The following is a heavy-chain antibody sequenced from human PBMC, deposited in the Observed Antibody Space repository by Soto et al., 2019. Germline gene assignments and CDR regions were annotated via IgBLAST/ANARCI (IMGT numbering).Heavy chain of an antibody. CDR2: IYYSGGT. Sequence: PSGTLSLTCTVSGGSISSSSYYWGWIRQPPGKGLEWIGSIYYSGGTYYSPSLKSRVTISVDTSKNQFSLKLSSVTAADTAVYYCATDYDILTGIAAEYFQHWGQGTLVTVSS. D-gene: IGHD3-9*01. CDR1: GGSISSSSYY. V-gene: IGHV4-39*01. CDR3: ATDYDILTGIAAEYFQH. J-gene: IGHJ1*01.